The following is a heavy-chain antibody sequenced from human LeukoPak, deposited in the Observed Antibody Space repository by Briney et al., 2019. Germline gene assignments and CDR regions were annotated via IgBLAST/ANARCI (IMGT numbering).Heavy chain of an antibody. CDR3: ATVPPYYDLLTGYYYYFDY. D-gene: IGHD3-9*01. CDR1: GYTLTELS. J-gene: IGHJ4*02. Sequence: ASVKVSCKVSGYTLTELSMHWVRQAPGKGLEWMGGFDPEDGETIYAQKFQGRVTMTEDTSTDTAYMELSSLRSEDTAVYYCATVPPYYDLLTGYYYYFDYWGQGTLVTVSS. V-gene: IGHV1-24*01. CDR2: FDPEDGET.